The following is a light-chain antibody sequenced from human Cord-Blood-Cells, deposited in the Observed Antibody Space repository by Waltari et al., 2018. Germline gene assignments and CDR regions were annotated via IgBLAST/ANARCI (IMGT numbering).Light chain of an antibody. J-gene: IGLJ2*01. V-gene: IGLV3-1*01. CDR2: QDS. CDR3: QAWDSSVV. Sequence: SYELTQPPPVSVSPGQTASITCSGDKLVDKYACWYQQQPGQSPVLVIYQDSKRPSGIPERFSGSNSGNTATLTISGTQAMDEADYYCQAWDSSVVFGGGTKLTVL. CDR1: KLVDKY.